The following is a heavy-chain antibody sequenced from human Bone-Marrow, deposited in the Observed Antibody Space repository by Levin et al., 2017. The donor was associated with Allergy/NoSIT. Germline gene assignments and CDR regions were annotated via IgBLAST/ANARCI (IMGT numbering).Heavy chain of an antibody. CDR3: VKDKRVGYGGNSAFFVSWGQGTLVTVSSASTYCAYRRGMMGDYSFKH. CDR1: GFTFSDYA. Sequence: GESLKISCSASGFTFSDYAMHWVRQAPGKGLEYVSDISSNGDSTYYADSVRGRFTISRDNSKNTLYLQLSSLRAEDTAVYYCVKDKRVGYGGNSAFFVSWGQGTLVTVSSASTYCAYRRGMMGDYSFKHWGQGTLVIVSS. J-gene: IGHJ1*01. D-gene: IGHD4-23*01. CDR2: ISSNGDST. V-gene: IGHV3-64D*06.